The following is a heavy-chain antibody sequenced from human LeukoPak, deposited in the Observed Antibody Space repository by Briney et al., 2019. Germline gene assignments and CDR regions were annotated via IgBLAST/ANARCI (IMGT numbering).Heavy chain of an antibody. CDR1: GSSISSYY. D-gene: IGHD6-19*01. CDR3: ASSFYSSGWYAY. V-gene: IGHV4-59*01. Sequence: SETLSLTCTVSGSSISSYYWSWIRQPPGKGLEWIGYIYYSGSTNYNPSLKSRVTISVDTSKNQFSLKLSSVTAADTAVYYCASSFYSSGWYAYWGQGTLVTVSS. CDR2: IYYSGST. J-gene: IGHJ4*02.